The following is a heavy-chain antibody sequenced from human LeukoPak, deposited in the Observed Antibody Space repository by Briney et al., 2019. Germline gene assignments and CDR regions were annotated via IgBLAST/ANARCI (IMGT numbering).Heavy chain of an antibody. CDR1: GGSISSSSYY. V-gene: IGHV4-39*01. CDR3: ARSGYYYDSSGQADY. D-gene: IGHD3-22*01. CDR2: IYYSGST. Sequence: SETLSLTCTVSGGSISSSSYYWGWLRQPPGKGLEWRGSIYYSGSTYYNPSLKSRVTISVDTSKNQFSLKLSSVTAADTAVYYCARSGYYYDSSGQADYWGQGTLVTVSS. J-gene: IGHJ4*02.